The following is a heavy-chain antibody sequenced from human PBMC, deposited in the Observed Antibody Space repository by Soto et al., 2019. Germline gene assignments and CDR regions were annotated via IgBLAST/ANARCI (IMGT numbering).Heavy chain of an antibody. D-gene: IGHD6-25*01. CDR2: FYPSGTT. V-gene: IGHV4-4*07. J-gene: IGHJ6*02. Sequence: SETLSLTCTVSYGSISSYYWSWIRQPAGKGLEWIGRFYPSGTTNYNPSLKSRITMSVDTSKNQFSLKLNSVTAADTALYYCEGATSADGPKGQYFYHMDVWGQGTTVTVSS. CDR3: EGATSADGPKGQYFYHMDV. CDR1: YGSISSYY.